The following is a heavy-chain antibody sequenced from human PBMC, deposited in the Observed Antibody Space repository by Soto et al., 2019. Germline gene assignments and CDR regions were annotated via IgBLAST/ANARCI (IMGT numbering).Heavy chain of an antibody. D-gene: IGHD3-9*01. V-gene: IGHV1-18*01. CDR3: ARVKAYYDVLTGIQFDS. Sequence: QVQLVQSGADVKKPGASVKVSCKASGYTFTNYGISWVRQAPGQGLEWMGWINAHQGNTNYAQKVQGRVTMTTDTSSSTAYMELRSLRSDDTAVYYCARVKAYYDVLTGIQFDSWGQGTLVTVSS. CDR1: GYTFTNYG. CDR2: INAHQGNT. J-gene: IGHJ4*02.